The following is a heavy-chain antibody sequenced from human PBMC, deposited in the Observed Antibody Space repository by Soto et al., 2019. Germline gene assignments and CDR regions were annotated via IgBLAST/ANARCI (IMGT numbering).Heavy chain of an antibody. CDR1: GFTLSSYT. CDR3: ERNQYIYAYAY. Sequence: GGSLRLSCAASGFTLSSYTMNWVRQAPGKGPEWVSYISSGSNKIYYADSVKGRFTISADNAKNSLYLQMDSLRDEDTAVYYCERNQYIYAYAYSGQGAPVPVSP. D-gene: IGHD3-16*01. CDR2: ISSGSNKI. J-gene: IGHJ4*02. V-gene: IGHV3-48*02.